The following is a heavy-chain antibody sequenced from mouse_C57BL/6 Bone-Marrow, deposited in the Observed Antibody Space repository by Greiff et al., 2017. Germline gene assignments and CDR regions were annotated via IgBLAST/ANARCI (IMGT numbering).Heavy chain of an antibody. V-gene: IGHV1-55*01. Sequence: QVQLKQPGAELVKPGASVKMSCKASGYTFTSYWITWVKQRPGQGLEWIGDIYPGSGSTNYNEKFKSKATLTVDTSSSTAYMQLSSLTSEDSAVYYCARLGTTVVGPMDYWGQGTSVTVSS. D-gene: IGHD1-1*01. CDR3: ARLGTTVVGPMDY. CDR1: GYTFTSYW. CDR2: IYPGSGST. J-gene: IGHJ4*01.